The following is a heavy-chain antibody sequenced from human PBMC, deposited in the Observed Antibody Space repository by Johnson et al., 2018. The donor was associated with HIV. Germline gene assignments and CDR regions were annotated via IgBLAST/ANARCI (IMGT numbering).Heavy chain of an antibody. D-gene: IGHD2-8*01. CDR1: GFTVSSNY. CDR3: ARPLMVYASDAFDI. J-gene: IGHJ3*02. Sequence: QLVESGGGLVQPGGSLRLSCAASGFTVSSNYMSWVRLAPGKGLEWVHGRGTYYADSVKGRFTISRDNSKNTLYLQMNSLRAEDTAVYYCARPLMVYASDAFDIWGQGTMVTVSS. CDR2: GRGT. V-gene: IGHV3-66*02.